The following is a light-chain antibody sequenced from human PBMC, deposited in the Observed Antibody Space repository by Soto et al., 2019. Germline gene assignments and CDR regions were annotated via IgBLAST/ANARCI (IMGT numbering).Light chain of an antibody. CDR1: QSVSSY. V-gene: IGKV3-11*01. CDR3: QQYNNWPFS. CDR2: DAS. Sequence: EIVLTQSPATLSLSPGETATLSCRASQSVSSYLAWYQQKPGQAPRLLIYDASNRATGIPARFSGTGSETDFTLTISGLQSEDSAVYFCQQYNNWPFSFGQGTRLEIK. J-gene: IGKJ5*01.